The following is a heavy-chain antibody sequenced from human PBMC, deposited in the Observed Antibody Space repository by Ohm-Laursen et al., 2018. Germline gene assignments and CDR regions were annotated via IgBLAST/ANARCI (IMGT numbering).Heavy chain of an antibody. Sequence: TQTLTLTCTFSGFSLSFSGVSVGWIRQPPGKALDWLALIYWNDDKRYNPSLRNRLTITKDTSKNQVVLTMSNMDPVDTATYYCAHSGYGDYFDYWGQGTLVTVPS. D-gene: IGHD4-17*01. CDR3: AHSGYGDYFDY. V-gene: IGHV2-5*01. CDR1: GFSLSFSGVS. J-gene: IGHJ4*02. CDR2: IYWNDDK.